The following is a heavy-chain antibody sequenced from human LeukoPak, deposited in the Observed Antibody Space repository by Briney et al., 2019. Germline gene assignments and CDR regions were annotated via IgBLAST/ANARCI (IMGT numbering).Heavy chain of an antibody. D-gene: IGHD2-2*01. CDR2: INPSGGST. Sequence: WASVTVSCTASGYTFTSYYMHWVRQAPGQRLEWMGIINPSGGSTSYAQKFQGRVTMTRDTSTSTVYMELSSLRSEDTAVYYCASCTLSTSCYDYWGQGTLVTVSS. V-gene: IGHV1-46*01. CDR3: ASCTLSTSCYDY. J-gene: IGHJ4*02. CDR1: GYTFTSYY.